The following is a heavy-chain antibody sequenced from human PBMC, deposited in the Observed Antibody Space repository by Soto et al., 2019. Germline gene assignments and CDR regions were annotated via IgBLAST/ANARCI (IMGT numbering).Heavy chain of an antibody. CDR1: GYTFTSYA. CDR2: INAGNGNT. J-gene: IGHJ4*02. V-gene: IGHV1-3*01. D-gene: IGHD2-8*02. CDR3: ATVPNPFYFAY. Sequence: QVQLVQSGAEVKKPGASVKVSCKASGYTFTSYAMHWVRQAPGQRLEWMGWINAGNGNTKYSQKFHGRATITRATSASTAYMELSILSSEDTAVYYCATVPNPFYFAYWRQGTLVTVSS.